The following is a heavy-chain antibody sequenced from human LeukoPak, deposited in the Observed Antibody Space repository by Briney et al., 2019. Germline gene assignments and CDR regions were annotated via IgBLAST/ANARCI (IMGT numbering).Heavy chain of an antibody. V-gene: IGHV1-24*01. CDR3: TTKYYYDSSDYYVIDY. Sequence: ASVKVSCKASGYTFTGYYMHWVRQAPGKGLEWMGTFDPENGEAIYARRFQGRVTMTEDTSTDTAYMELSSLRSEDTAVYYCTTKYYYDSSDYYVIDYWGRGTLVIVSS. CDR2: FDPENGEA. J-gene: IGHJ4*02. D-gene: IGHD3-22*01. CDR1: GYTFTGYY.